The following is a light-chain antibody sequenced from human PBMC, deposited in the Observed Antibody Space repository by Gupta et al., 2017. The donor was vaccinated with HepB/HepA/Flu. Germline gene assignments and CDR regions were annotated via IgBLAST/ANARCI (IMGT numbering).Light chain of an antibody. J-gene: IGLJ1*01. V-gene: IGLV1-51*01. CDR2: DTK. CDR3: YSSASNLSPSHEV. Sequence: QSVLTPPPSVSAAPVQKVTISCSGSSSNIGNNQVSWSQQLTGIHHILLIWDTKRRPSGIPDRCSGVWSAASANPAIGGRRTQEEADDDYYSSASNLSPSHEVFGTGNKLTVL. CDR1: SSNIGNNQ.